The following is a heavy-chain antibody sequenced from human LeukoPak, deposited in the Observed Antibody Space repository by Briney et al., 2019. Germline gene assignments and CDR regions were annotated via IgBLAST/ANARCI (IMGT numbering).Heavy chain of an antibody. Sequence: PGGSLRLSCAASGFPFSSYVMSWVRQAPGTGLEWVSAISGSGGSTYYVDSVKGRFTISRDNSKNTLYLQMNSLRAEDTAVYYCAKVITMTDWYFDLWGRGTLVTVSS. CDR1: GFPFSSYV. D-gene: IGHD3-22*01. CDR2: ISGSGGST. CDR3: AKVITMTDWYFDL. V-gene: IGHV3-23*01. J-gene: IGHJ2*01.